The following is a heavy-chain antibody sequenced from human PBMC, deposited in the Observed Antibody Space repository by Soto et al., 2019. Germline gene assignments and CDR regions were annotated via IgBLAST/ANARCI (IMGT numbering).Heavy chain of an antibody. CDR2: ISGYNGHT. Sequence: QVQLVQSGAEVRKPGASVKVSCKASGYTFTTYGISWVRQAPGQGLEWMGWISGYNGHTKYAQKFQGRVTMTTDTSTSTVYMDLRSLRSDDTAVYYCAREGEMPYYYYGLDVCGQGTTVTVSS. CDR3: AREGEMPYYYYGLDV. CDR1: GYTFTTYG. D-gene: IGHD3-16*01. J-gene: IGHJ6*02. V-gene: IGHV1-18*01.